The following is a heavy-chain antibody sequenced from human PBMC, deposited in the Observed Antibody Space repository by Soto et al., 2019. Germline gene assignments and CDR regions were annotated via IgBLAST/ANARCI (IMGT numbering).Heavy chain of an antibody. J-gene: IGHJ5*02. CDR3: AHSRIPLVYYDSSGYDNWFDP. Sequence: SGPTLVNPTQTLTLTCTFSGFSLSTSGVGVGWIRQPPGKALEWLALIYWDDDKRYSPSLKSRLTITKDTSKNQVVLTMTNMDPVDTATYYCAHSRIPLVYYDSSGYDNWFDPCGQGTLVTVSS. CDR1: GFSLSTSGVG. V-gene: IGHV2-5*02. D-gene: IGHD3-22*01. CDR2: IYWDDDK.